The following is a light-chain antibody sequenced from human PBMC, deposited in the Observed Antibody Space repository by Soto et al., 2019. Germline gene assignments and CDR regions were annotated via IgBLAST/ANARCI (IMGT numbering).Light chain of an antibody. Sequence: IQLTQSPSSLAASVGGSVPITRRASQGVSRYLSWYRQKPGRAPILLISAASTLQSGVPARFSGSGSGTDFTLSITSLQPEDFATYYCQQLNTYPVTFGGGTKVDIK. CDR1: QGVSRY. J-gene: IGKJ4*01. CDR3: QQLNTYPVT. CDR2: AAS. V-gene: IGKV1-9*01.